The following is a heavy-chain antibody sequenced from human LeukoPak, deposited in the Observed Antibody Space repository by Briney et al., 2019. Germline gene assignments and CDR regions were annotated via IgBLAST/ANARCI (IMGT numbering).Heavy chain of an antibody. CDR3: ARDWGSSGIDY. CDR1: GGSISSGYY. CDR2: IYHSGST. D-gene: IGHD3-16*01. Sequence: SETLSLTCTVSGGSISSGYYWGWIRQPPGKGLEWIGGIYHSGSTYYNPSLKSRVTISVDTSKNQFSLKLSSVTAADTAVYYCARDWGSSGIDYWGQGTLVTVSS. J-gene: IGHJ4*02. V-gene: IGHV4-38-2*02.